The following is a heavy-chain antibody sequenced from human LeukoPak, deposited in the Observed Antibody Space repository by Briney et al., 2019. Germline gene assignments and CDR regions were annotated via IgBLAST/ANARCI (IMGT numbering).Heavy chain of an antibody. CDR3: ARGRGVVRGARYYFDY. CDR1: GGSISSYY. D-gene: IGHD3-10*01. CDR2: IYYSGST. J-gene: IGHJ4*02. V-gene: IGHV4-59*01. Sequence: KSSETLSLTCTVSGGSISSYYWSWIRQPPGKGLEWIGYIYYSGSTNYNPSLKSRVTISVDTSKNQFSLKLSSVTAADTAVYYCARGRGVVRGARYYFDYWGQGTLVTVSS.